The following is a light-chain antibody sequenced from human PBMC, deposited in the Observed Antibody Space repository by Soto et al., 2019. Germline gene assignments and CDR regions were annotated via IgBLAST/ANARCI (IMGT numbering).Light chain of an antibody. CDR1: QSVSSY. CDR2: DAS. Sequence: EIVLTQSPATLSLSPGERATLSCRASQSVSSYLAWYQHKPGQAPRLLVYDASNSATGIPARFSGSGSGTDYTLTISSLEPEDSAVYYCQHRGNWPYTFGQGTKLEIK. J-gene: IGKJ2*01. V-gene: IGKV3-11*01. CDR3: QHRGNWPYT.